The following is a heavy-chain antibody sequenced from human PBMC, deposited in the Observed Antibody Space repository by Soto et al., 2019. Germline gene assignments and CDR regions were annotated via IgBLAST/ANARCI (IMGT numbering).Heavy chain of an antibody. CDR2: ISYDGSNK. D-gene: IGHD3-10*01. J-gene: IGHJ3*02. CDR1: GFTFSSYG. CDR3: AKALLLWFGPDAFDI. V-gene: IGHV3-30*18. Sequence: QVQLVESGGGVVQPGRSLRLSCAASGFTFSSYGMQWVRQAPGKGLEWVAVISYDGSNKYYADSVKGRFTISRDNSKNTLYLQMNSLRAEDTAVYYCAKALLLWFGPDAFDIWGQGTMVTVSS.